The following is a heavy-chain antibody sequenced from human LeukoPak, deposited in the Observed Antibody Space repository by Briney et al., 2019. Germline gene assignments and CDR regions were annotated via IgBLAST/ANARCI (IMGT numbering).Heavy chain of an antibody. CDR3: ARGLPLVVVPAARWDWFDP. Sequence: ASETLSLTCTVSGGSISSGDYYWSWIRQPAGKGLEWIGRIYTSGSTNYNPSLKSRVTMSVDTSKNQFSLKLSSVTAADTAVYYCARGLPLVVVPAARWDWFDPWGQGTLVTVSS. V-gene: IGHV4-61*02. CDR2: IYTSGST. J-gene: IGHJ5*02. D-gene: IGHD2-2*01. CDR1: GGSISSGDYY.